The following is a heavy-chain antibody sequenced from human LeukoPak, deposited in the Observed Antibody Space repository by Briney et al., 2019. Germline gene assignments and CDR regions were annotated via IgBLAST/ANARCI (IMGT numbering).Heavy chain of an antibody. CDR1: GFTFSTYP. CDR3: LKPRVYCSTSSCFLEY. Sequence: GGSLRLSCSASGFTFSTYPIHWVRQAPGKGLEYVTPISSDGKTAHYAESAKGRFTISRDNSKNTVFLQMSSLSAEDSAVYYCLKPRVYCSTSSCFLEYWGQGTLVTVS. J-gene: IGHJ4*02. D-gene: IGHD2-2*01. CDR2: ISSDGKTA. V-gene: IGHV3-64D*06.